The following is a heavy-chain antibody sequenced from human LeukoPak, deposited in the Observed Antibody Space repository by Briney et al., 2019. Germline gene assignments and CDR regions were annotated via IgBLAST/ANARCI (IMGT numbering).Heavy chain of an antibody. CDR2: IYYSGST. CDR3: ARDLREYGMDV. Sequence: SETLSLTCTVSGGSISSYYWSWIRQPPGKGLEWIGYIYYSGSTNYNPSLKSRVTISVDMSKNQFSLKLSSVTAADTAVYYCARDLREYGMDVWGQGTTVTVSS. V-gene: IGHV4-59*01. J-gene: IGHJ6*02. CDR1: GGSISSYY.